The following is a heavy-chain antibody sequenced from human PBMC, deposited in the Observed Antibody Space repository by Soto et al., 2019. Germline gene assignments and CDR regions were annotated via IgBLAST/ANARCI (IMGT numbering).Heavy chain of an antibody. CDR1: GGTFSSYT. CDR3: ARDPRSGRGGNSGYYYGMDV. J-gene: IGHJ6*02. D-gene: IGHD2-21*02. V-gene: IGHV1-69*08. Sequence: QVQLVQSGAEVKKPGSSVKVSCKASGGTFSSYTISWVRQAPGQGLEWMGRIIPILGIANYAQKFQGRVTITADKSTSTAYMELSSLRSEDTAVYYCARDPRSGRGGNSGYYYGMDVWGQGTTVTVSS. CDR2: IIPILGIA.